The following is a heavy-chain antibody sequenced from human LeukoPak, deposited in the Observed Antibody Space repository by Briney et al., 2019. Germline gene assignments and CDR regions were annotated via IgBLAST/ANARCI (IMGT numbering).Heavy chain of an antibody. CDR2: ISGSGGST. CDR3: AKQGRDWLRAYYCYMDV. CDR1: GFTFSNYH. V-gene: IGHV3-23*01. Sequence: GGSLRLSCVASGFTFSNYHMTWVRQAPGKGLEWVSSISGSGGSTYYADSVKGRFTISRDNSKNTLYLQMNSLRAEDTAVYYCAKQGRDWLRAYYCYMDVWGKGTTVTISS. D-gene: IGHD3-9*01. J-gene: IGHJ6*03.